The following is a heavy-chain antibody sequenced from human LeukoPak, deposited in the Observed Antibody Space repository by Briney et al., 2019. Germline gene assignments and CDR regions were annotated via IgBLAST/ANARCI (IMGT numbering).Heavy chain of an antibody. Sequence: SETLSLTCTVSGGSISSSSYYWGWIRQPPGKGLEWIGSIYYSGSTYYNPSLKSRVTISVDTSKNQFSLKLSSVTAADTAVYYCARENGSRGFGIIIYFDYWGQGIPVTVSA. CDR3: ARENGSRGFGIIIYFDY. J-gene: IGHJ4*02. CDR2: IYYSGST. CDR1: GGSISSSSYY. D-gene: IGHD3-10*01. V-gene: IGHV4-39*07.